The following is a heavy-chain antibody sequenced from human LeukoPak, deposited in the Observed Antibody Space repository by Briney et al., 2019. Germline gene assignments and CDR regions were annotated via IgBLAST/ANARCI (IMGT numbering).Heavy chain of an antibody. CDR1: GFTFSRYW. Sequence: GGSLRLSCAASGFTFSRYWMTWVRQAPGKGLEWVANIKQDGSEKYYVDSVKGRFTISRDNAKNSLYLQMNSLRAEDTAVYCCARSGDSVYWGQGTLVTVSS. J-gene: IGHJ4*02. V-gene: IGHV3-7*05. CDR2: IKQDGSEK. CDR3: ARSGDSVY. D-gene: IGHD2-15*01.